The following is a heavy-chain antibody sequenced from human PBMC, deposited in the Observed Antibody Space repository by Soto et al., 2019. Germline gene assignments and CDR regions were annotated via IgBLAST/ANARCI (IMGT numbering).Heavy chain of an antibody. CDR3: ARTNWNYVDY. Sequence: SETLSLTCTVSGGSISSYYWSWIRQPPGKGLEWIGYIYYSGSTNYNPSLKSRVTISVDTSKNQFSLKLSSVTAADTAVYYCARTNWNYVDYWRQRTLVTVSS. CDR1: GGSISSYY. CDR2: IYYSGST. J-gene: IGHJ4*02. D-gene: IGHD1-1*01. V-gene: IGHV4-59*01.